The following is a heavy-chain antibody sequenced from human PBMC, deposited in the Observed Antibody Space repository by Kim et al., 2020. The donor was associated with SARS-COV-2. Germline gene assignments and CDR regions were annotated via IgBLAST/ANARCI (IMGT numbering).Heavy chain of an antibody. CDR1: GFSFSDYG. CDR3: ASEYSVLGRTYFDY. Sequence: GGSLRLSCAASGFSFSDYGMHWVRQTPGKGLEWVALIWSHGGDSRYADSVKGRFTISRDNPRSTLYLEMNGLRAEDTAVYYCASEYSVLGRTYFDYWGRGSLVTVSS. CDR2: IWSHGGDS. J-gene: IGHJ4*02. D-gene: IGHD3-16*01. V-gene: IGHV3-33*01.